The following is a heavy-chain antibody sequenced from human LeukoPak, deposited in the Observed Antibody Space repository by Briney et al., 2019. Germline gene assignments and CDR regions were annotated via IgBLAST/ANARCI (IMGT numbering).Heavy chain of an antibody. J-gene: IGHJ4*02. V-gene: IGHV4-4*07. CDR3: ARSVDTAMVSFSDSCYFDY. Sequence: SETLSLTCTVSGGSISSYYWSWIRQPAGKGLEWIGRIYTSGSTNYNPSLKSRVTMSVDTSKNQFSLKLSSVTAADTAVYYCARSVDTAMVSFSDSCYFDYWGQGTLVIVSS. CDR1: GGSISSYY. D-gene: IGHD5-18*01. CDR2: IYTSGST.